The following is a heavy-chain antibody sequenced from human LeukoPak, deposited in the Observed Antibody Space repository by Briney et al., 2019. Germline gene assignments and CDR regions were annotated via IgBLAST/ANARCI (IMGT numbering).Heavy chain of an antibody. CDR1: GGSISSKSSY. D-gene: IGHD6-13*01. V-gene: IGHV4-39*01. CDR2: IYSSGRI. Sequence: PSETLSLTCTVSGGSISSKSSYWGWIRQPPGKGLEWIGSIYSSGRIDYNSSLKSRVTIFVDTSKNQFSLKLSTVTAADTAVYYCARHRPRSPAAAGTWWFDPWGQGTLVTVSS. J-gene: IGHJ5*02. CDR3: ARHRPRSPAAAGTWWFDP.